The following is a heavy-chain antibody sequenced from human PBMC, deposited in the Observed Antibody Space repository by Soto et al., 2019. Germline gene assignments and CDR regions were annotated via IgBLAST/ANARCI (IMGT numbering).Heavy chain of an antibody. CDR1: GFIFKNYA. Sequence: GGSLRLSCAVSGFIFKNYALNWVRQAPGKGLEWVASITRDGYNKYYADSVKGRFTISRDNSKNTLSLQMTALRVEDSSVYYCTVISGGSSSVGMDYWGPGTLVTVSS. CDR2: ITRDGYNK. V-gene: IGHV3-30*04. CDR3: TVISGGSSSVGMDY. D-gene: IGHD6-6*01. J-gene: IGHJ4*02.